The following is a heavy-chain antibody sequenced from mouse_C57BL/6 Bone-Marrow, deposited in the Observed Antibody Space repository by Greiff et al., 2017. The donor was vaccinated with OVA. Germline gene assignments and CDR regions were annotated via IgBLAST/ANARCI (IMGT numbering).Heavy chain of an antibody. CDR2: ISSGGSYT. Sequence: EVQRVESGGDLVKPGGSLKLSCAASGFTFSSYGMSWVRQTPDKRLEWVATISSGGSYTYYPDSVKGRFTISRDNAKNTLYLQMSSLKSEDTAMYYCARLHYYGSQYYFDYWGQGTTLTVSS. CDR3: ARLHYYGSQYYFDY. V-gene: IGHV5-6*01. J-gene: IGHJ2*01. CDR1: GFTFSSYG. D-gene: IGHD1-1*01.